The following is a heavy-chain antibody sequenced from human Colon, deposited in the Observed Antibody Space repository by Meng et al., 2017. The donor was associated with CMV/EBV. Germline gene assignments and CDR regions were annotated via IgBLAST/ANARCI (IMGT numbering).Heavy chain of an antibody. CDR2: INTISGHP. J-gene: IGHJ5*02. D-gene: IGHD6-19*01. Sequence: SGYNFNKYAINWVRQAPGQGLEWMGWINTISGHPTYAQDFTGRFVFSLDASVSTAYLQISSLAAEDTAIYYCTRDSGSIGWYNRFDPWGQGTLVTVSS. CDR3: TRDSGSIGWYNRFDP. CDR1: GYNFNKYA. V-gene: IGHV7-4-1*02.